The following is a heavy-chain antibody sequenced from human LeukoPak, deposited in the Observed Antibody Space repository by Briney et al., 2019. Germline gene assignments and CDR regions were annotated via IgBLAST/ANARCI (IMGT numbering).Heavy chain of an antibody. CDR3: VRDLELVYYDTSAYEY. D-gene: IGHD3-22*01. CDR1: GFTFSAYW. Sequence: GGSLRLSCAASGFTFSAYWMHWVRQVPGKGLEWVSRINNDGSSTTYADSVKGRFTISRDNAKNTLFLQMNSLKAEDTAVYYCVRDLELVYYDTSAYEYWGQGNLVTVSS. V-gene: IGHV3-74*01. J-gene: IGHJ4*02. CDR2: INNDGSST.